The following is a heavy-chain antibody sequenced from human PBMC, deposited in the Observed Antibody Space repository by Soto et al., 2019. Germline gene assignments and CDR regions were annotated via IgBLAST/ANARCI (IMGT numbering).Heavy chain of an antibody. Sequence: QVQLVQSGAEMREPGSSVKVSCKASGGTFSSSAINWLRQAPGQGPEWMGGIIPTFGTANYIETFRGRVTITADTSTSTAYMEVSSLTSEDTAKYFCARSETAGHRGFDIWGQGTMVTVSS. V-gene: IGHV1-69*06. CDR3: ARSETAGHRGFDI. J-gene: IGHJ3*02. CDR1: GGTFSSSA. CDR2: IIPTFGTA. D-gene: IGHD6-19*01.